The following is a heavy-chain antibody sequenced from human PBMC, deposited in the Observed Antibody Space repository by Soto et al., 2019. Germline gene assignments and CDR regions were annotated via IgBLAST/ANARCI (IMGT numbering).Heavy chain of an antibody. CDR3: ARYFLAFGGGDASFSDY. D-gene: IGHD2-21*01. J-gene: IGHJ4*02. V-gene: IGHV3-30-3*01. Sequence: GKGLEWVAVISYDGSNKYYADSVKGRFTISRDNSKNTLYLQMNSLRAEDTAVYYWARYFLAFGGGDASFSDYGGLVTRVSV. CDR2: ISYDGSNK.